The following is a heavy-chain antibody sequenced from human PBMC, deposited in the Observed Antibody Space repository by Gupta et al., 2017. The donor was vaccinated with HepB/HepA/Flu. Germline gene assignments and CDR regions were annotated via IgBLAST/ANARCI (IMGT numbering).Heavy chain of an antibody. CDR3: AKDLSILHSYGVDD. J-gene: IGHJ4*02. D-gene: IGHD3-10*01. CDR2: ITGRGDRT. CDR1: GFTFAGYA. V-gene: IGHV3-43*02. Sequence: EVQLVESGGGVVQPGGSLRLSCLASGFTFAGYAMQWIRQVPGKGLEWVSLITGRGDRTYYADSVKGRFTISRDNSKNSLYLQMNSLRIEDTALYYCAKDLSILHSYGVDDWGQGTLVTVSS.